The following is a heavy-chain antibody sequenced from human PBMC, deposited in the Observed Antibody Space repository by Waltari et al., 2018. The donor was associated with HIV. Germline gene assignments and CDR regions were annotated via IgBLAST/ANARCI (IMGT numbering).Heavy chain of an antibody. CDR1: GFTFSSYG. D-gene: IGHD4-17*01. Sequence: QVQLVESGGGVVQPGRSLRLSCAASGFTFSSYGMHWVRQAPGKGLEWVAVIWYDGSNKYYADSVKGRFTISRDNSKNTLYLQMNSLRAEDTAVYYCARSGRIIDYGDYGIQWGQGTLVTVSS. CDR2: IWYDGSNK. CDR3: ARSGRIIDYGDYGIQ. J-gene: IGHJ4*02. V-gene: IGHV3-33*01.